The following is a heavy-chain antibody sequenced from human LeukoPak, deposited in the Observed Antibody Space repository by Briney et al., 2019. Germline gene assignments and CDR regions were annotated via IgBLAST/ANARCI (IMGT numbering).Heavy chain of an antibody. D-gene: IGHD3-16*01. Sequence: GGSLRLSCAAPGFTFSTYWMNWVRQAPGKGLEWVAYIREDGSHENYVDSVKGRFTISRDNAKNSLSLQLNSLRAEDTAVYFCARGGTWGSFDYWGQGTLVTVSS. CDR2: IREDGSHE. V-gene: IGHV3-7*01. J-gene: IGHJ4*02. CDR3: ARGGTWGSFDY. CDR1: GFTFSTYW.